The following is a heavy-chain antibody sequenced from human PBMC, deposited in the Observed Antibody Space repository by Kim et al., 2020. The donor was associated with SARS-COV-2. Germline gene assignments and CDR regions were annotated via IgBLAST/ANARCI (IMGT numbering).Heavy chain of an antibody. D-gene: IGHD4-17*01. CDR1: GFTFTNYV. J-gene: IGHJ3*02. CDR3: AKDQTTVTPRVAFDI. CDR2: ISGPGDNT. Sequence: GGSLRLSCAASGFTFTNYVMSWVRQAPGKGLEWVSVISGPGDNTYYADSVKGRFTISRDNSKSTLYLQMNSLRAEDTAIYYCAKDQTTVTPRVAFDIWGQGAMITVSS. V-gene: IGHV3-23*01.